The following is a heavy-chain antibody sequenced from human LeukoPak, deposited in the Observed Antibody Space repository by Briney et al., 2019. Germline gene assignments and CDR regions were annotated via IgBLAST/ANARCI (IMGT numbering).Heavy chain of an antibody. D-gene: IGHD6-13*01. Sequence: GGSLRLSCAASGFTFSSCGMSWVRQAPGKGLEWVSGISGSGGSTYYADSVKGRFTVSRDNSKNTLYLQMNSLRAEDTAVYYCAKEASSSWYPWFDPWGQGTLVTVSS. CDR1: GFTFSSCG. CDR2: ISGSGGST. J-gene: IGHJ5*02. V-gene: IGHV3-23*01. CDR3: AKEASSSWYPWFDP.